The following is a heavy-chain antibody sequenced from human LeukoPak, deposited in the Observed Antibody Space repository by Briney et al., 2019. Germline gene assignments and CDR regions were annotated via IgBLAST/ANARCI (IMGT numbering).Heavy chain of an antibody. D-gene: IGHD6-13*01. CDR2: MNPNSGNT. J-gene: IGHJ3*02. Sequence: ASVKVSCKASGYTFTSYDINWVRQATGQGLEWMGWMNPNSGNTGYAQKFQGRVTMTRNTSISTAYMELSSLRSEDTAVYYCATVIDSSSWSNDAFDIWGQGTMVTVSS. CDR3: ATVIDSSSWSNDAFDI. V-gene: IGHV1-8*01. CDR1: GYTFTSYD.